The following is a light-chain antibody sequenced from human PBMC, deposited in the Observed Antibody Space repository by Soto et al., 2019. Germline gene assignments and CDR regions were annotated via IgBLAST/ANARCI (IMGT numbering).Light chain of an antibody. Sequence: DIQMTQSPSTLSASVGDRVTITCWASQSISNWLAWYQQKPGKAPKLLIYDASSLESGVPSRFSGSGSGTEFTLTISSLQPDDFATYYCQQYDTYWTFGPGTKVDIK. V-gene: IGKV1-5*01. CDR3: QQYDTYWT. CDR1: QSISNW. J-gene: IGKJ1*01. CDR2: DAS.